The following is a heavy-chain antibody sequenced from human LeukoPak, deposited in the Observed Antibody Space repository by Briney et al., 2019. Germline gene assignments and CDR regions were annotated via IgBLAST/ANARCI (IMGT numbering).Heavy chain of an antibody. J-gene: IGHJ3*02. V-gene: IGHV5-51*01. CDR3: ARRCSSTSCYSTVTTRAFDI. CDR2: VYPGDSDT. Sequence: ESLKISCKGSGYSFTSYWIGWVRQMPGKGLEWMGIVYPGDSDTRYSPSFQGQVTISADKSISTAYLQWTSLKASDTAMYYCARRCSSTSCYSTVTTRAFDIWGQGTMVTLSS. D-gene: IGHD2-2*01. CDR1: GYSFTSYW.